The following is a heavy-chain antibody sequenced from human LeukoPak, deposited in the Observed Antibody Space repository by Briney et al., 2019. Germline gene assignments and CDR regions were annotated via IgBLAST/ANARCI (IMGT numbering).Heavy chain of an antibody. CDR1: GFTFSSYD. CDR2: IWSDGSNK. V-gene: IGHV3-33*03. Sequence: GRSLRLSCTASGFTFSSYDMHWVRQAPGKGLEWVALIWSDGSNKYYADSVKGRFTISRDNAKNSLYLQMNSLRADDTAVYYCARGAGDYINYEFDYWGQGTLVTVSS. D-gene: IGHD4-11*01. CDR3: ARGAGDYINYEFDY. J-gene: IGHJ4*02.